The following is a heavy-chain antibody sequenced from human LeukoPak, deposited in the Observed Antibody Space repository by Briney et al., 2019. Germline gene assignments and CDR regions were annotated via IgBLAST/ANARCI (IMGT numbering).Heavy chain of an antibody. D-gene: IGHD3-10*01. CDR3: AKGVTLNPFLWFGDY. V-gene: IGHV3-23*01. CDR1: GFTFSSYA. J-gene: IGHJ4*02. CDR2: ISGSGGST. Sequence: GGSLRLSCAASGFTFSSYAMSWVRQAPGKGREWVSAISGSGGSTYYADSVKGRFTISRDNSKNTLYLQMNSLRAEDTAVYYCAKGVTLNPFLWFGDYWGQGTLVTVSS.